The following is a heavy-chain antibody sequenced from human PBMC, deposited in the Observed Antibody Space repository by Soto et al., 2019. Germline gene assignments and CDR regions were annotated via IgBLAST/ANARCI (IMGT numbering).Heavy chain of an antibody. CDR1: GDSISSYY. CDR2: IHYSGST. Sequence: SETLSLTCTVSGDSISSYYWSWIRQPPGKGLEWIGYIHYSGSTNYNPSLKSRVTISVDTSKNQFSLKLSSVTAADTAVFYCARVYYYDSSALIPVFDYWGQGTLVTVSS. CDR3: ARVYYYDSSALIPVFDY. D-gene: IGHD3-22*01. J-gene: IGHJ4*02. V-gene: IGHV4-59*01.